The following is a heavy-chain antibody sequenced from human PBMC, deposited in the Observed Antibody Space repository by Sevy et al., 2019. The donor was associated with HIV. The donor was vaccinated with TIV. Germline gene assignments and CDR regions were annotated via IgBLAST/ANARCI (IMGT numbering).Heavy chain of an antibody. J-gene: IGHJ3*02. Sequence: GGSLRLSCAASGFTLSSHWMHWVRQAPGKGLVWVSHINNDGSVTTYADSVEGRFTFSRDNDKNTLYLQMNSLRVDDTAVYYGARGGDGAFDSWGQGTLVTVSS. V-gene: IGHV3-74*01. CDR2: INNDGSVT. CDR3: ARGGDGAFDS. D-gene: IGHD3-16*01. CDR1: GFTLSSHW.